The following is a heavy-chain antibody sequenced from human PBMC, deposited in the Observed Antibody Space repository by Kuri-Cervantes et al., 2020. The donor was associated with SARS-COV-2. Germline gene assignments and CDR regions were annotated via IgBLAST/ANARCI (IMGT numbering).Heavy chain of an antibody. D-gene: IGHD3-16*01. CDR1: GYSISSGYY. CDR3: ARFYDYFDY. J-gene: IGHJ4*02. V-gene: IGHV4-38-2*02. Sequence: SETLSLTCTVSGYSISSGYYWGWIRQPPGKGLEWIGSIYHSGSTYYNPPLKSRVTISVDTSKNQFSLKLSSVTAADTAVYYCARFYDYFDYWGQGTLVTVSS. CDR2: IYHSGST.